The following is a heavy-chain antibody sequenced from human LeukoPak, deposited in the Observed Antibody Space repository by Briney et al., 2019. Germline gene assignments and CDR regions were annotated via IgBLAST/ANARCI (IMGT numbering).Heavy chain of an antibody. CDR1: GGSFSGYY. J-gene: IGHJ4*02. CDR3: ARGRVVVPAAILPYFDY. Sequence: SETLSLTCAVYGGSFSGYYWSRIRQPPGKGLEWIGEINHSGSTNYNPSLKSRVTISVDTSKNQFSLKLSSVTAADTAVYYCARGRVVVPAAILPYFDYWGQGTLVTVSS. D-gene: IGHD2-2*02. CDR2: INHSGST. V-gene: IGHV4-34*01.